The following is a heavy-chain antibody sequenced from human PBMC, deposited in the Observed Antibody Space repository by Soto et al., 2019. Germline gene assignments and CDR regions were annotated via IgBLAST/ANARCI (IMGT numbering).Heavy chain of an antibody. CDR1: GFTFSSYA. Sequence: GGSLRLSCAASGFTFSSYAMHWVRQAPGKGLEWVAVISYDGSNKYYADSVKGRFTISRDNSKNTLYLQMNSLRAEDTAVYYCARDSRLLWFGELLEVGNFDYWGQGTLVTVSS. D-gene: IGHD3-10*01. V-gene: IGHV3-30-3*01. CDR2: ISYDGSNK. CDR3: ARDSRLLWFGELLEVGNFDY. J-gene: IGHJ4*02.